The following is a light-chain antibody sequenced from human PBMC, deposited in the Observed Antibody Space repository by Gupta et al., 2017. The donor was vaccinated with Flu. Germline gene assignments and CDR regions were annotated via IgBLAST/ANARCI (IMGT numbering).Light chain of an antibody. CDR3: QQSWSLRT. J-gene: IGKJ1*01. Sequence: DIQLTQSPSSLPASVGDRVTMTCRAGQTISDFLNWYQHKPGKAPKLLIHTASTLQSGVPSRFSGNGSGTDFSLTSSGRRPEDFANYYGQQSWSLRTFGQGTKVEIK. CDR1: QTISDF. V-gene: IGKV1-39*01. CDR2: TAS.